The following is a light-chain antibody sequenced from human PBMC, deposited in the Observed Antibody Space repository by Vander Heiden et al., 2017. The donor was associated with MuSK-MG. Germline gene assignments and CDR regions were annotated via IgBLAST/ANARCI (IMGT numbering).Light chain of an antibody. J-gene: IGKJ4*01. CDR1: HNRLYNSSNKNY. CDR3: QQYNSMPVT. V-gene: IGKV4-1*01. Sequence: DIVMTQSPDPLAVSLGERATIHCKSGHNRLYNSSNKNYLAWYQQKPGQPPKLLIFWASTRDTGVPDRFSGSGSGTDFTLAINSLQAEDVAVYYCQQYNSMPVTFGGGTKVEIK. CDR2: WAS.